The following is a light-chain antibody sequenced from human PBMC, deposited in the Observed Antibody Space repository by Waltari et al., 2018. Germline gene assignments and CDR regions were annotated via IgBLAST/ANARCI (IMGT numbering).Light chain of an antibody. J-gene: IGKJ1*01. V-gene: IGKV3-20*01. CDR1: QSVSSSY. CDR2: GAS. Sequence: EIVLTQSPGTLSLSPGERATLSCRASQSVSSSYLAWYQQKPGQAPRLLIYGASSIFTCIPERFSGSWSGTDFTLTISRLEPEDFAGYYCQQYGSSPWTFGQGTKVEIK. CDR3: QQYGSSPWT.